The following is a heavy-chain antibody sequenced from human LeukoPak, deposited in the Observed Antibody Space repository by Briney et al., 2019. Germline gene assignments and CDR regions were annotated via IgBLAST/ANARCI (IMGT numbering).Heavy chain of an antibody. D-gene: IGHD1-26*01. V-gene: IGHV3-23*01. CDR1: GFTFSSSA. CDR3: ARDSFRGSYSDY. CDR2: ISGSDSST. Sequence: GGSLRLSCAASGFTFSSSAMSWVRQAPGKGLEWVSTISGSDSSTYYADSVKGRFTISRDNSKNSLYLQMNSLRAGDTAVYYCARDSFRGSYSDYWGQGTLVTVSS. J-gene: IGHJ4*02.